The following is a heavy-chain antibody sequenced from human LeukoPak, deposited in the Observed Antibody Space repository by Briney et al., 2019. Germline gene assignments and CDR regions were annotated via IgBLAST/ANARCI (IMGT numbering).Heavy chain of an antibody. Sequence: GGSLRLSCAASGFIFSSYAMNWVRQAPGKGLEWVSAISGDGDTTYYADSVKGRFTISRDNSKNTLYLQMNSLRAEDTAVYYCAKYVYYYDSSGYFSSYFDYWGQGTLVTVSS. J-gene: IGHJ4*02. D-gene: IGHD3-22*01. CDR2: ISGDGDTT. V-gene: IGHV3-23*01. CDR1: GFIFSSYA. CDR3: AKYVYYYDSSGYFSSYFDY.